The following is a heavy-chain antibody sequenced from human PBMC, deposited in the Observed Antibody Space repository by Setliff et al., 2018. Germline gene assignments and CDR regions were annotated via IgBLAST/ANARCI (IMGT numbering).Heavy chain of an antibody. D-gene: IGHD3-22*01. J-gene: IGHJ4*02. CDR3: ARYDSSGYSENYYFDY. CDR1: GGSISSGDYY. CDR2: IYYSGST. V-gene: IGHV4-30-4*08. Sequence: SETLSLTCTVSGGSISSGDYYWGWIRQPPGKGLEWIGYIYYSGSTYYNPSLKSRVTISVDTSKNQFSLMLYSVTAADTAIYYCARYDSSGYSENYYFDYWGQGTLVTVSS.